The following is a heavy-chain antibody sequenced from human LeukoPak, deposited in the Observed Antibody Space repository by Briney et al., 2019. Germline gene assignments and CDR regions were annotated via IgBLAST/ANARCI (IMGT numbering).Heavy chain of an antibody. CDR3: ARGGRYYYGSGSSYYFDY. CDR1: GYTFTSYY. J-gene: IGHJ4*02. CDR2: INPSGGST. V-gene: IGHV1-46*01. D-gene: IGHD3-10*01. Sequence: GASVKVSCKASGYTFTSYYMHWVRQAPGQGLEWMGIINPSGGSTSYAQKFQGRVTMTRDTSTSTVYIELSSLRSEDTAVYYCARGGRYYYGSGSSYYFDYWGQGTLVTVSS.